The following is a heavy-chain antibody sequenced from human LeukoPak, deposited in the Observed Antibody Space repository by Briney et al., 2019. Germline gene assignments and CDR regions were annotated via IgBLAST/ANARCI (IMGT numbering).Heavy chain of an antibody. CDR2: TYYRSKWYN. CDR3: TKSGSYQNYYYYGMDV. Sequence: SQTLSLTCAISGDSVSSNSAAWNWIRQSPSRGLEWLGRTYYRSKWYNDYAVSVKSRITINPDTSKNQFSLQLNSVTPEDTAVYYCTKSGSYQNYYYYGMDVWGQGTTVTVS. CDR1: GDSVSSNSAA. J-gene: IGHJ6*02. V-gene: IGHV6-1*01. D-gene: IGHD1-26*01.